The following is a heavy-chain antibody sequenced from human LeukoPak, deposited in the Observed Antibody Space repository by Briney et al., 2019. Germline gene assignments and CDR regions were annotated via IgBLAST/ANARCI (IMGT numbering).Heavy chain of an antibody. Sequence: GGSLRLSCAASGFTFSSYGMHWVRQAPGKGLEWVAVISYDGSNKYYADSVKGRFTISRDNSKNTLYLQMNSLRAEDTAVYYCAKDLDYGYYFDYWGQGTLVTVSS. CDR2: ISYDGSNK. J-gene: IGHJ4*02. V-gene: IGHV3-30*18. CDR3: AKDLDYGYYFDY. D-gene: IGHD4-17*01. CDR1: GFTFSSYG.